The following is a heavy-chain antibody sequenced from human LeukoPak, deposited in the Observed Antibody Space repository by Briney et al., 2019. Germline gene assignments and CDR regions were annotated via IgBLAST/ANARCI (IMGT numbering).Heavy chain of an antibody. CDR3: ARDSSSWSERNWFDP. CDR1: GGSISSSSYY. CDR2: IYTCGSA. J-gene: IGHJ5*02. Sequence: SETLSLTCTVSGGSISSSSYYWSWIRQPAGKGLEWIGRIYTCGSANYNPSLKSRVTISVDTSKNQFSLKLSSVTAADTAVYYCARDSSSWSERNWFDPWGQGTLVTVSS. V-gene: IGHV4-61*02. D-gene: IGHD6-13*01.